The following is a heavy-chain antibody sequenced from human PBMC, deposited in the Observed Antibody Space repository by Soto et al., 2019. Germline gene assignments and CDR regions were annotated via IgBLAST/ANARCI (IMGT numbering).Heavy chain of an antibody. CDR1: GFTFSSYA. CDR3: ARDRRAYSRGWYLDY. J-gene: IGHJ4*02. V-gene: IGHV3-30-3*01. Sequence: QVQLVESGGGVVQPGRSLRLSCAASGFTFSSYAMHWVRQAPGKGLEWVAVISYDGSNKYYADSVKGRFTITRDNSKNRLYLKMNSMRVEETDVYYAARDRRAYSRGWYLDYWGQGTLVTVSS. D-gene: IGHD6-19*01. CDR2: ISYDGSNK.